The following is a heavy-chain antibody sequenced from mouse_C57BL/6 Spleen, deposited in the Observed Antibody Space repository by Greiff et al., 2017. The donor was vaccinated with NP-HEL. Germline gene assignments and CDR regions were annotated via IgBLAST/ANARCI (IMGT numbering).Heavy chain of an antibody. CDR1: GFTFSSYG. CDR3: ARQNIYYGYDEGTWFAY. J-gene: IGHJ3*01. Sequence: EVQLVESGGDLVKPGGSLKLSCAASGFTFSSYGMSWVRQTPDKRLEWVATISSGGSYTYYPDSVKGRFTISRDNAKNTLYLQMSSLKSEDTAMYYCARQNIYYGYDEGTWFAYWGQGTLVTVSA. CDR2: ISSGGSYT. D-gene: IGHD2-2*01. V-gene: IGHV5-6*01.